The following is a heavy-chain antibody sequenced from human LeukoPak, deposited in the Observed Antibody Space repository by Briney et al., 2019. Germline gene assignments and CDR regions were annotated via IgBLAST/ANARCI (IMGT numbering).Heavy chain of an antibody. CDR1: GYTFTSYY. CDR3: ARDRGPYDSSGYLLY. Sequence: ASVKVSCKASGYTFTSYYMHWVRQAPGQGLEWMGWINAGNGNTKYSQKFQGRVTITRDTSASTAYMELSSLRSEDTAVYYCARDRGPYDSSGYLLYWGQGTLVTVSS. CDR2: INAGNGNT. D-gene: IGHD3-22*01. V-gene: IGHV1-3*01. J-gene: IGHJ4*02.